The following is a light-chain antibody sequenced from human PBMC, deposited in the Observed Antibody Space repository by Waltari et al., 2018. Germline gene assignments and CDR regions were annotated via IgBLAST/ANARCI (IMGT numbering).Light chain of an antibody. V-gene: IGKV1-5*03. CDR1: QNINYW. Sequence: DIQMTQSPSTLSASVGDRVTITCRASQNINYWLAWYQQKPGKAPNLLIYKASSLESGVPSRFSGSGSGTEFTLTISSLQPGDFATYYCQQYNSFPWTFGQGTEVEIK. J-gene: IGKJ1*01. CDR2: KAS. CDR3: QQYNSFPWT.